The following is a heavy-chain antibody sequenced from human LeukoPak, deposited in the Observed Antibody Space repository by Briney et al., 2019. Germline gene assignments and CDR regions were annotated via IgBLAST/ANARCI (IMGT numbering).Heavy chain of an antibody. D-gene: IGHD6-13*01. J-gene: IGHJ5*02. CDR1: GFTFSTYA. V-gene: IGHV3-23*01. Sequence: GGSLRLSCAASGFTFSTYAMSWVRQTPGKGLEWVSVINNSGDSTYDADSVKGRFTISRDNSKSTLYLQMKSLRAEDTAVYYCAKDRRIVAVGPRRTIKNCLDPWGQGTLVTVSS. CDR3: AKDRRIVAVGPRRTIKNCLDP. CDR2: INNSGDST.